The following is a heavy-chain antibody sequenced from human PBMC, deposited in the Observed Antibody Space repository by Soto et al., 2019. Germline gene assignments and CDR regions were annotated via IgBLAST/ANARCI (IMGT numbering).Heavy chain of an antibody. CDR3: ASDPGIAAAGMDY. CDR2: ISSSSSRI. CDR1: GFSFNTYA. J-gene: IGHJ4*02. D-gene: IGHD6-25*01. Sequence: EVQLVESGGGLIQPGGSLRLSCAASGFSFNTYAMNWVCQAPGKGLEWISYISSSSSRIYYADSVKGRFTLSRDNAKNSLYLQMNSLRAEDTAVYYCASDPGIAAAGMDYWGQGTLVTVSS. V-gene: IGHV3-48*04.